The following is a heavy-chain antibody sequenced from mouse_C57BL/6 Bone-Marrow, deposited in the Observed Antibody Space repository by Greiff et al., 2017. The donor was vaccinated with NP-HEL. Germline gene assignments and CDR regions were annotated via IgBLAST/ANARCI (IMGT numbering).Heavy chain of an antibody. J-gene: IGHJ1*03. CDR3: ARAPSYWYFDV. Sequence: EVQGVESGPSLVRPSQTLSLTCTVTGFSINSDCYWIWIRQFPGNKLEYIGYTFYSGITYYNPSLESRTYITRDTSKNQFSLKWSSVTTEDTATYYCARAPSYWYFDVWGTGTTVTVSS. V-gene: IGHV3-3*01. CDR1: GFSINSDCY. CDR2: TFYSGIT.